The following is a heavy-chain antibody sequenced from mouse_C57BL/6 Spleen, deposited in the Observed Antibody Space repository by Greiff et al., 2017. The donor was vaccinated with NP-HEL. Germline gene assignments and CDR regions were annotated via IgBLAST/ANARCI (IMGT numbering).Heavy chain of an antibody. D-gene: IGHD1-1*01. J-gene: IGHJ3*01. CDR1: GFNIKDYY. Sequence: EVQLQQSGAELVRPGASVKLSCTASGFNIKDYYMHWVKQRPEQGLEWIGRIDPADGDTEYAPKFQGKATMTADTASNTAYLQLSSLTSEDTAVYYCTPHYYGSSYRAYWGQGTLVTVSA. CDR2: IDPADGDT. V-gene: IGHV14-1*01. CDR3: TPHYYGSSYRAY.